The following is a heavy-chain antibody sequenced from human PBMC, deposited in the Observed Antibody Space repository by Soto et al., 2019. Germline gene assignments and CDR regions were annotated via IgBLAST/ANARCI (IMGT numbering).Heavy chain of an antibody. CDR3: ARVGGFGATTIDY. Sequence: PSETLSLTCAVAGYSISSSNWWGWIRQPPGKGLEWIGYIYYSGTTYYNPSLKSRVTISVDTSKNQFSLKLSSVTAADTAVYYCARVGGFGATTIDYWGQGTLVTVS. CDR1: GYSISSSNW. J-gene: IGHJ4*02. V-gene: IGHV4-28*03. CDR2: IYYSGTT. D-gene: IGHD3-10*01.